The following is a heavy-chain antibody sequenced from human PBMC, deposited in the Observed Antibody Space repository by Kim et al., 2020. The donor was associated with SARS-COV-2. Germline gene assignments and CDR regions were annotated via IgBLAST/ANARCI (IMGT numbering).Heavy chain of an antibody. CDR3: ARVPLGDFWSGPNWGWFDP. Sequence: ASVKVSCKASGYTFTSYAMNWVRQAPGQGLEWMGWINTNTGNPTYAQGFTGRFVFSLDTSVSTAYLQISSLKAEDTAVYYCARVPLGDFWSGPNWGWFDPWGQGTLVTVSS. J-gene: IGHJ5*02. CDR1: GYTFTSYA. CDR2: INTNTGNP. D-gene: IGHD3-3*01. V-gene: IGHV7-4-1*02.